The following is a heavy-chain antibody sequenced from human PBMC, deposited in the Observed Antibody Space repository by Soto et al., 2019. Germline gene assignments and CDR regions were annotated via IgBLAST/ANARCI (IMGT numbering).Heavy chain of an antibody. Sequence: PGGSLRLSCAASGFTFDDYAMHWVRQAPGKGLEWVSGISWNSGSIGYADSVKGRFTISRDNAKNSLYLQMNSLRAEDTALYYCAKGYCSSTSCYHYMDVWGKGTTVTVSS. CDR1: GFTFDDYA. D-gene: IGHD2-2*01. J-gene: IGHJ6*03. CDR3: AKGYCSSTSCYHYMDV. CDR2: ISWNSGSI. V-gene: IGHV3-9*01.